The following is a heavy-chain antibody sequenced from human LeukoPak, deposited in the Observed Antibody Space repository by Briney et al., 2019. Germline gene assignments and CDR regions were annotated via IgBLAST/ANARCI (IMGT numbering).Heavy chain of an antibody. CDR1: GYTFTNYG. D-gene: IGHD3-3*01. Sequence: ASVKVSCKASGYTFTNYGISWVRQAPGQGLEWMGWISAYSGNTNYAQNLQGRVTMTTDTSTSTAYMELRSLRSDDTAVYYCARAPDDYAFWSGPFDYWGRGTLVTVSS. V-gene: IGHV1-18*01. CDR3: ARAPDDYAFWSGPFDY. J-gene: IGHJ4*02. CDR2: ISAYSGNT.